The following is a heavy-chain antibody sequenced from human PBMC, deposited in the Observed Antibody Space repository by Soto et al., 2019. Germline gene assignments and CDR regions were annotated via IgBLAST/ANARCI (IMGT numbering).Heavy chain of an antibody. CDR2: ISRSGHMI. J-gene: IGHJ4*02. CDR3: TRYSGWPTIDF. Sequence: GGSLRLSCGASGFTFSSYEMNWVSQAPGKGLEWLSYISRSGHMIFYPDSVRGRFTISRDNAQNSLHLQMKRMRAEDKAIYYCTRYSGWPTIDFWGQGT. CDR1: GFTFSSYE. D-gene: IGHD6-19*01. V-gene: IGHV3-48*03.